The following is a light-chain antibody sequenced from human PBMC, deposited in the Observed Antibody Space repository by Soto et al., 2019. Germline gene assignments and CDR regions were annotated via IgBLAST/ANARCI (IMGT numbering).Light chain of an antibody. J-gene: IGKJ3*01. CDR2: DAS. CDR1: QDITIY. CDR3: QHYENLPFT. V-gene: IGKV1-33*01. Sequence: DIQMNQSPPSLSASVGDRVTITCQASQDITIYLNWYQQRPGRAPKLLIYDASTLETGVPSRFSGSGSGTVFTFTITSLQPEDIATYYCQHYENLPFTFGPGTKVAI.